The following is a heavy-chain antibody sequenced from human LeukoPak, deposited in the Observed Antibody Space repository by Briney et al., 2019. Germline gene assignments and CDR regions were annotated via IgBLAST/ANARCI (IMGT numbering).Heavy chain of an antibody. Sequence: PGGSLRLSCAASGFTFDDYGMSRVRQAPGKGLEWVSGINWNGGSTGYADSAKGRFTISRDNAKNSLYLQMNSLRAEDTALYYCARTGGGYGYYYYYMDVWGKGTTVTVSS. J-gene: IGHJ6*03. V-gene: IGHV3-20*04. CDR1: GFTFDDYG. CDR3: ARTGGGYGYYYYYMDV. D-gene: IGHD5-12*01. CDR2: INWNGGST.